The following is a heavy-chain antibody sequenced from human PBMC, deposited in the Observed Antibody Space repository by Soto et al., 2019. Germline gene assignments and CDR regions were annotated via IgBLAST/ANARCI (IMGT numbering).Heavy chain of an antibody. J-gene: IGHJ3*02. V-gene: IGHV3-9*01. CDR3: TRGYCSVGSCAFDI. Sequence: EEHLVESGGALVQPGRSLRLSCAASGFTFDDYAMHWVRQAPGKGLEWVSFITWNGGSVGYADSLKGRFTISRDNAKNSLYLQLSSLRTEDTAFYYCTRGYCSVGSCAFDIWGQGTMVTVSS. CDR2: ITWNGGSV. D-gene: IGHD2-15*01. CDR1: GFTFDDYA.